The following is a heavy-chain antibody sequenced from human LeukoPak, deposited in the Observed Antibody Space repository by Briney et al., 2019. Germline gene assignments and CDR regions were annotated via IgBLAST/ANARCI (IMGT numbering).Heavy chain of an antibody. CDR3: ARHLVQYYDSSGYGNYMDV. CDR2: ISSSSSYI. Sequence: GGSLRLSCAASGFTFSSYSMNWVRQAPGKGLEWVSSISSSSSYIHYADSVKGRFTISRDNAKNSLYLQMNSLRAEDTAVYYCARHLVQYYDSSGYGNYMDVWGKGTTVTVSS. D-gene: IGHD3-22*01. J-gene: IGHJ6*03. CDR1: GFTFSSYS. V-gene: IGHV3-21*06.